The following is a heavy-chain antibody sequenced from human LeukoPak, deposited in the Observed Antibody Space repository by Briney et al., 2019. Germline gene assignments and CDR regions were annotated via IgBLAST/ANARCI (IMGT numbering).Heavy chain of an antibody. CDR1: GGSISSYY. CDR3: ARAARSSGGAFDI. CDR2: IYYSGST. Sequence: SETLSLTRTVSGGSISSYYWSWIRQPPGKGLEWMGYIYYSGSTNYNPSLKRRVTMSVDTSKNQFSLKLSSVTAADTAVYYCARAARSSGGAFDIWGQGTMVTVSS. V-gene: IGHV4-59*01. D-gene: IGHD6-19*01. J-gene: IGHJ3*02.